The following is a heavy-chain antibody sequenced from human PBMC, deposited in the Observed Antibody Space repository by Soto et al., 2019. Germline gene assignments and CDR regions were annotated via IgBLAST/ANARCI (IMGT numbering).Heavy chain of an antibody. D-gene: IGHD3-10*01. Sequence: EVQLVESGGGLVKPGGPLTLSCEGSGFTFRNAWMSWVRQAPGKGLEWVGRIKSKSDGETTDYAAHVKGRFTISRDDSRDTFDLRMSSLKRDDTAVYYCTTDRSLWFGEYTCAMDVWGQGTTVTVSS. CDR1: GFTFRNAW. J-gene: IGHJ6*02. V-gene: IGHV3-15*01. CDR2: IKSKSDGETT. CDR3: TTDRSLWFGEYTCAMDV.